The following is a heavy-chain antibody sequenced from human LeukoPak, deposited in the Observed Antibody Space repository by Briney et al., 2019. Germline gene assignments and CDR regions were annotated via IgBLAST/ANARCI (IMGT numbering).Heavy chain of an antibody. J-gene: IGHJ6*02. V-gene: IGHV1-2*02. D-gene: IGHD6-13*01. Sequence: ASVKVSCKASGYTFTDYYMHCVRQAPGQGLEWMGWINPNSGGTNYAQKFQGRVTMTTDTSISTAYMEVSRLRSDDTAVYYCARVRIGQQLDKYYYYAMDVWGQGTTVTVSS. CDR3: ARVRIGQQLDKYYYYAMDV. CDR2: INPNSGGT. CDR1: GYTFTDYY.